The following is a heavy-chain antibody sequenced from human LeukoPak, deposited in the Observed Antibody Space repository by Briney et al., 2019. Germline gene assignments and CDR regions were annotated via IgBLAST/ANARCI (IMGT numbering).Heavy chain of an antibody. CDR3: ARELSGNNTGFDY. J-gene: IGHJ4*02. V-gene: IGHV1-46*01. CDR2: INPSGGST. CDR1: GYTFTNYY. D-gene: IGHD1/OR15-1a*01. Sequence: GASVKVSCKTSGYTFTNYYMHWVRQAPGQGLEWMGIINPSGGSTSYAQKFQGRVTMTRDTSTSTVYMELSSLRSEDTAVYSCARELSGNNTGFDYWGQGTLVTVSS.